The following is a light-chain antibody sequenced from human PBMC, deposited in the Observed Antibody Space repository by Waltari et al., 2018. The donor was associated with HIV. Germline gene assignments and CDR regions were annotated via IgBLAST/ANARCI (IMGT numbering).Light chain of an antibody. CDR2: DVT. J-gene: IGLJ2*01. V-gene: IGLV2-14*03. Sequence: QSALTQPASVSGSPGQWVTISCSGTANDIAAYNHVSWYQLPPGKAPKLIIYDVTDRPSGVADRFSGSKSGNAASLTISGLQPEDEGDYFCASYRTAYTMVFGGGTRLTV. CDR3: ASYRTAYTMV. CDR1: ANDIAAYNH.